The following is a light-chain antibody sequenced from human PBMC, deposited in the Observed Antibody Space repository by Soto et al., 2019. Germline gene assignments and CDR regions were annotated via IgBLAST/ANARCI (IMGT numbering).Light chain of an antibody. CDR2: DVS. V-gene: IGLV2-14*01. J-gene: IGLJ1*01. CDR1: SSDVGGYNY. Sequence: QSALTQPASVSGSPGQSITISCTGTSSDVGGYNYVSWYQQHPGTAPKLMIYDVSTRPSEVSNRFSGAKSGKMASLTISGLQNEDEADYYCSSYTSSSTPLVFGNGTKLTVL. CDR3: SSYTSSSTPLV.